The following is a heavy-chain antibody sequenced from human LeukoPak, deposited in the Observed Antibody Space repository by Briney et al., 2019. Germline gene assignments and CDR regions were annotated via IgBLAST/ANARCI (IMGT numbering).Heavy chain of an antibody. J-gene: IGHJ3*02. V-gene: IGHV3-9*01. CDR1: GFTFDDYA. CDR3: AKDDAFDI. CDR2: ISWNSGSI. Sequence: GRSLRLSCAASGFTFDDYAMHWVRQAPGKGLEWVSGISWNSGSIGYADSVKGRFTISRDNAKNSLYLQMNSLRAEDTASYYCAKDDAFDIWGQGTMVTVSS.